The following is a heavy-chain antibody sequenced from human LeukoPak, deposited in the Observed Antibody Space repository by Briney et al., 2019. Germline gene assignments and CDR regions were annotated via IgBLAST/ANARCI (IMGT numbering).Heavy chain of an antibody. J-gene: IGHJ4*02. V-gene: IGHV3-30*04. CDR1: GFTFTNYA. CDR2: ISDDGSDK. Sequence: QPGGSLRLSCAASGFTFTNYAMHWVRQAPGKGLEWVAVISDDGSDKYYADSVKGRFTISRDNSKNTLHLQMNSLRPEDTAVYCCASTYDSSGPVEDFWGQGTLVTVSS. D-gene: IGHD3-22*01. CDR3: ASTYDSSGPVEDF.